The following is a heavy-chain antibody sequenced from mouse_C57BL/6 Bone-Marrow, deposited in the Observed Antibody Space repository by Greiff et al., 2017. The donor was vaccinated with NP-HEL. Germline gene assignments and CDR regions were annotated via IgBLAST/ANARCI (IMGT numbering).Heavy chain of an antibody. D-gene: IGHD1-1*01. J-gene: IGHJ1*03. CDR3: ARSGYYGSSYWYFDV. V-gene: IGHV7-3*01. Sequence: EVKLVESGGGLVQPGGSLSLSCAASGFTFTDYYMSWVRQPPGKALEWLGFIRNKANGYTTEYSASVKGRFTISRDNSQSILYLQMNALGAEDSATYYCARSGYYGSSYWYFDVWGTGTTVTVSS. CDR1: GFTFTDYY. CDR2: IRNKANGYTT.